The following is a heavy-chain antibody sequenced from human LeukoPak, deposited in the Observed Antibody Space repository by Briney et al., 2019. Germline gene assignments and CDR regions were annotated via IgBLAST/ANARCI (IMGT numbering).Heavy chain of an antibody. Sequence: GGSLRLSCAASGFTFSSYGMHWVRQAPGKGLEWVAVILYDGSNKYYADSVKGRFTISRDNSKNTLYLQMNSLRAEDTAVYYCAKDREDSSGYYYWGQGTLVTVSS. D-gene: IGHD3-22*01. CDR2: ILYDGSNK. V-gene: IGHV3-30*18. CDR1: GFTFSSYG. J-gene: IGHJ4*02. CDR3: AKDREDSSGYYY.